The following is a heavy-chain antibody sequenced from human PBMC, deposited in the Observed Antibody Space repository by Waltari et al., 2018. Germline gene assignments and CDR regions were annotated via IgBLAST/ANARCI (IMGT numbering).Heavy chain of an antibody. J-gene: IGHJ4*02. Sequence: QVQLQQWGAGLLKPSETLSLTCAVYGGSFSGYYWSWIRQPPGKGLEWIGEINHSGSTNDNPSLKSRFTISVDTSKNQFSLKLSSVTAADTAVYYCASRGLKDIVVVPAAIPDAMDSGWVHYYWGQGTLVTVSS. V-gene: IGHV4-34*01. CDR2: INHSGST. CDR3: ASRGLKDIVVVPAAIPDAMDSGWVHYY. D-gene: IGHD2-2*02. CDR1: GGSFSGYY.